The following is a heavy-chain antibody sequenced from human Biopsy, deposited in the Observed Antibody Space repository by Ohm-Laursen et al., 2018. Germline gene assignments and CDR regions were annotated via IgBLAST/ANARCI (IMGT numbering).Heavy chain of an antibody. CDR2: IYYSGST. CDR3: ASRGLVMASDYYFDD. V-gene: IGHV4-59*08. CDR1: ATPSVVTT. D-gene: IGHD3/OR15-3a*01. Sequence: GTLSLTCLSLATPSVVTTGAGSGSPQGGGLEWVGSIYYSGSTNYNPSLKSRVTISADTSKSQLSLHLTSVTAADTAVYYCASRGLVMASDYYFDDWGQGTLVTVSS. J-gene: IGHJ4*02.